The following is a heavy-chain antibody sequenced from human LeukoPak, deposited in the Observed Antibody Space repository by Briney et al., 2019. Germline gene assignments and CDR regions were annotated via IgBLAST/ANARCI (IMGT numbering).Heavy chain of an antibody. V-gene: IGHV3-23*01. CDR2: ISGSGGST. Sequence: GGSLRLSCAASGFTFNTHWMTWVRQAPGKGLEWVSAISGSGGSTYYADSVKGRFTISRDNSKNTLYLQMNSLRAEDTAVYYCARVRRNYYGSGSYSKGENWFDPWGQGTLVTVSS. CDR1: GFTFNTHW. J-gene: IGHJ5*02. D-gene: IGHD3-10*01. CDR3: ARVRRNYYGSGSYSKGENWFDP.